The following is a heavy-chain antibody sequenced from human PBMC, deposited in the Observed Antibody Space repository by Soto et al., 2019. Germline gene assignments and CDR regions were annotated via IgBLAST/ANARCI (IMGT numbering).Heavy chain of an antibody. CDR1: GGSISSYY. V-gene: IGHV4-59*01. CDR2: IYYSGST. D-gene: IGHD3-10*01. J-gene: IGHJ5*02. Sequence: PSETQSLTCTVSGGSISSYYWSWIRQPPGKGLEWIGYIYYSGSTNYNPSLKSRVTISVDTSKNQFSLKLSSVTAADTAVYYCARVEYYYGPDWFDPWGQGTLVTVSS. CDR3: ARVEYYYGPDWFDP.